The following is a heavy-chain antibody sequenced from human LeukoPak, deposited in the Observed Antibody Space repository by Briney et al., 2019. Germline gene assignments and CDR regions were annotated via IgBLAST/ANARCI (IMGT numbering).Heavy chain of an antibody. J-gene: IGHJ1*01. CDR2: FEPEDGET. CDR1: GYTLTELS. CDR3: GRNAAYCIDC. V-gene: IGHV1-24*01. D-gene: IGHD3-9*01. Sequence: ASVKVSCKVSGYTLTELSMHWVRQAPGKGLEWMGGFEPEDGETIYARKFQGRVTMTEDTSTDTAYMELSSLRSEDTAVYYCGRNAAYCIDCWGQGILVTVSS.